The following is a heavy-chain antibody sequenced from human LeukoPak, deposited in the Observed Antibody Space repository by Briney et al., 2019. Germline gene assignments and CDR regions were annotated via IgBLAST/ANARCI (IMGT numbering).Heavy chain of an antibody. Sequence: GGSLRLSCAASGFSFSSYEMNWVHQAPGKGLEWVSYISSSDTSPYYADSVKGRFTISRDNAKNSLYLQMTSLRAEDTAVYYCARDGADNSGYYFGSLWGQGTVVTVSS. CDR3: ARDGADNSGYYFGSL. D-gene: IGHD3-22*01. CDR1: GFSFSSYE. J-gene: IGHJ3*01. CDR2: ISSSDTSP. V-gene: IGHV3-48*03.